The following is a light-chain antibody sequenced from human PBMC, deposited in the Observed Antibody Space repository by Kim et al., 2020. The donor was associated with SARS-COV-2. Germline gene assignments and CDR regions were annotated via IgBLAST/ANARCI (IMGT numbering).Light chain of an antibody. Sequence: PERPARITCGGNNMGRKSVHWYQQKPGQAPVLVIYYDSDRPSGIPERFSGSNSGNTATLTISRVEAGDEADYYCQVWDSYSDHVVFGGGTQLTVL. V-gene: IGLV3-21*04. CDR3: QVWDSYSDHVV. CDR1: NMGRKS. J-gene: IGLJ2*01. CDR2: YDS.